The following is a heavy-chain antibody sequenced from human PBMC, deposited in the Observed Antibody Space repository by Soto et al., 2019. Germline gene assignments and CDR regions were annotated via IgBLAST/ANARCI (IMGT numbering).Heavy chain of an antibody. CDR3: SRERGAVASTADAFDI. CDR2: VYFSGST. CDR1: GGAIPCYY. V-gene: IGHV4-59*01. J-gene: IGHJ3*02. D-gene: IGHD6-19*01. Sequence: SETLSLTCNVSGGAIPCYYWNWIRQPPGKGLEWIGYVYFSGSTKYNPSPKSRVTILVDMSKNQFSLRLTSVTSADTAVYYCSRERGAVASTADAFDIWGQGTMVTV.